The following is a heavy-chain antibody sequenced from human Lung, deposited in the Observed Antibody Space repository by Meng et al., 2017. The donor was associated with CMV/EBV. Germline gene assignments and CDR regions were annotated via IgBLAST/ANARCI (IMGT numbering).Heavy chain of an antibody. V-gene: IGHV3-15*01. Sequence: GESLMISCAASGFTFNDAWMNWVRQAPGKGLEWVGRIKTKTDGGTTDYAAPVKGGFTISRDDSKNTLYMRMNSLKTEDTAVYYCTAGLYDSGGVEQWGQGTLVTVSS. CDR2: IKTKTDGGTT. CDR1: GFTFNDAW. J-gene: IGHJ4*02. CDR3: TAGLYDSGGVEQ. D-gene: IGHD3-22*01.